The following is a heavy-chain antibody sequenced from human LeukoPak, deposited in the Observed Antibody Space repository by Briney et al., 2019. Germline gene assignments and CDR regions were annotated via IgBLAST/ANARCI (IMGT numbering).Heavy chain of an antibody. CDR3: ASFPDFWSGYYNFDY. Sequence: GGSLRLSCAASGFTVSSNYMSWVRQAPGKGLEWVSVIYSGGSTYYADSVKGRFTISRDNSKNTLYLQMNSLRAEDTAVYYCASFPDFWSGYYNFDYWGQGTLVTVSS. CDR2: IYSGGST. CDR1: GFTVSSNY. D-gene: IGHD3-3*01. V-gene: IGHV3-66*01. J-gene: IGHJ4*02.